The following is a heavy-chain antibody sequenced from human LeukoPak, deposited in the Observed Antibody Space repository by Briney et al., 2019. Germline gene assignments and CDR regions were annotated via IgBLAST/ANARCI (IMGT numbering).Heavy chain of an antibody. CDR2: IYYSGST. V-gene: IGHV4-59*01. D-gene: IGHD3-22*01. Sequence: PSETLSLTCIVSGGSISSYYWSWIRQPPGKGLEWIGYIYYSGSTNYNPSLKSRVTISVDTSKNQFSLKLSSVTAADTAVYYCARSYDSRGYFYYGMDVWGQGTTVTVSS. CDR3: ARSYDSRGYFYYGMDV. CDR1: GGSISSYY. J-gene: IGHJ6*02.